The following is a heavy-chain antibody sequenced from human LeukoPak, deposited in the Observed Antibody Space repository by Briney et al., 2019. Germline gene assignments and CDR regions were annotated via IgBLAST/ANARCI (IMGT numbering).Heavy chain of an antibody. CDR3: ARATYYDFWSAAYGDWFDP. CDR2: ISSSGSTI. D-gene: IGHD3-3*01. J-gene: IGHJ5*02. V-gene: IGHV3-11*04. CDR1: GFTFSDYY. Sequence: GGSLRPPCAASGFTFSDYYMSWIRQAPGKGLEWVSYISSSGSTIYYADSVKGRFTISRDNAKNSLYLQMNSLRAEDTAVYYCARATYYDFWSAAYGDWFDPWGQGTLVTVSS.